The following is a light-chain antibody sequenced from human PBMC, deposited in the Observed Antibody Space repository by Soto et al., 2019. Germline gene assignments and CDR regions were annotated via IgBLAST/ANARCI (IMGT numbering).Light chain of an antibody. CDR1: QSVSSD. J-gene: IGKJ1*01. CDR2: AAS. V-gene: IGKV3-15*01. Sequence: EIVMTQSPVTLSASSGERVTLSCRASQSVSSDLAWYQQKPGQAPRLLIYAASTRATGIPARFSGNGSGTEFILTISSLQSEDSAVYYCQQYNNWPPWTFGQGTKVEIK. CDR3: QQYNNWPPWT.